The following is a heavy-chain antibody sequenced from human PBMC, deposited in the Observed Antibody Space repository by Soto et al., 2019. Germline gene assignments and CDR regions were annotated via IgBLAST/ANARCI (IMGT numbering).Heavy chain of an antibody. CDR3: VRYCTTTLCNGVATRTFDY. CDR2: ISSSGSTV. D-gene: IGHD5-12*01. Sequence: GGSLRLSCAASRFTFSTYEMHWVRQAPGKGLEWVSCISSSGSTVYYADSVKGRFIISRDNTRNSLYLQMNSLRDEDTALYYCVRYCTTTLCNGVATRTFDYWGQGTLVTVSS. V-gene: IGHV3-48*03. CDR1: RFTFSTYE. J-gene: IGHJ4*02.